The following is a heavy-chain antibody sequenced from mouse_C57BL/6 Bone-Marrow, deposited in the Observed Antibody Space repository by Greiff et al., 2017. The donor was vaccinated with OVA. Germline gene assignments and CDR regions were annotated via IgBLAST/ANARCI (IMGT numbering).Heavy chain of an antibody. D-gene: IGHD2-4*01. J-gene: IGHJ4*01. V-gene: IGHV5-12*01. CDR2: ISNGGGST. CDR3: ARRYDYDWAMDY. CDR1: GFPFSDYY. Sequence: EVKLVESGGGLVQPGGSLKLSCAASGFPFSDYYMYWVRQTPEKRLEWVAYISNGGGSTYYPDTVKGRFTIARDNAKNTLYLQMSRLKSEDTAMYYGARRYDYDWAMDYWGQGTSVTVSS.